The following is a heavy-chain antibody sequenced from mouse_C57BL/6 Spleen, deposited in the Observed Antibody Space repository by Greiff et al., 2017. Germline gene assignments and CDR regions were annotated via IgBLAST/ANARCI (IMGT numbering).Heavy chain of an antibody. CDR2: ILPGSGST. CDR3: ARSESTMVTTRFAY. CDR1: GYTFTGYW. Sequence: LVESGAELMKPGASVKLSCKATGYTFTGYWIEWVKQRPGHGLEWIGEILPGSGSTNYNEKFKGKATFTADTSSNTAYMQLSSLTTEDSAIYYCARSESTMVTTRFAYWGQGTLVTVSA. J-gene: IGHJ3*01. V-gene: IGHV1-9*01. D-gene: IGHD2-2*01.